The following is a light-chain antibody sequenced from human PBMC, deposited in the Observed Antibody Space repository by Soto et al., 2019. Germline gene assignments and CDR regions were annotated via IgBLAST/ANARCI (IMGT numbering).Light chain of an antibody. V-gene: IGKV3D-20*02. Sequence: EIVMTQSPATLSVSTGERATLSCRAIQSVSSSYLAWYQQKPGQAPRLLIYGASSRATGIPARFSGSGSGTDFTLTISSLEPEDFAVYYCQQRSNWPLITFGQGTKVDIK. CDR1: QSVSSSY. J-gene: IGKJ1*01. CDR2: GAS. CDR3: QQRSNWPLIT.